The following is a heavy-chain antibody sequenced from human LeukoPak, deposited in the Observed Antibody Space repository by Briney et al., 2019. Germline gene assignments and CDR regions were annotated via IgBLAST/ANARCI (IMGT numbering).Heavy chain of an antibody. D-gene: IGHD3-10*01. CDR2: LTRTGRTT. J-gene: IGHJ4*02. Sequence: SGGSLRLSCAASGFTFNTHDMSWVRQAPDKGLEWVSSLTRTGRTTYYADSVKGRFTISRDNLKNTAYLQMNSLRGENTAIYYCAKDRPNFYEASGSYYKMKGDFWGQGTLVTVSS. V-gene: IGHV3-23*01. CDR3: AKDRPNFYEASGSYYKMKGDF. CDR1: GFTFNTHD.